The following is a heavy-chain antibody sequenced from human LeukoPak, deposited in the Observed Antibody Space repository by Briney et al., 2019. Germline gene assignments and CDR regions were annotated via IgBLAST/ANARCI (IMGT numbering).Heavy chain of an antibody. CDR2: IIPIFGTA. J-gene: IGHJ3*02. CDR3: ARDSAIPITIFGVVTLRAFDI. D-gene: IGHD3-3*01. V-gene: IGHV1-69*13. CDR1: GYTFTSYD. Sequence: ASVKVSCKASGYTFTSYDINWVRQAPGQGLEWMGGIIPIFGTANYAQKFQGRVTITADESTSTAYMELSSLRSEDTAVYYCARDSAIPITIFGVVTLRAFDIWGQGTMVTVSS.